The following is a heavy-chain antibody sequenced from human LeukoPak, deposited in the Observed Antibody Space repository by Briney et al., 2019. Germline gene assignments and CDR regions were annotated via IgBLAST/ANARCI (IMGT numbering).Heavy chain of an antibody. CDR2: INHSGST. V-gene: IGHV4-34*01. CDR3: ARRRGEHTYYYYYGMDV. J-gene: IGHJ6*02. CDR1: GGSFSGYY. D-gene: IGHD2-21*01. Sequence: SETLSLTCAVYGGSFSGYYWSWIRQPPGKGLEWIGEINHSGSTNYNPSLKSRVTISVDTSKNQFSLKLSSVTAADTAVYYCARRRGEHTYYYYYGMDVWGQGTTVTVSS.